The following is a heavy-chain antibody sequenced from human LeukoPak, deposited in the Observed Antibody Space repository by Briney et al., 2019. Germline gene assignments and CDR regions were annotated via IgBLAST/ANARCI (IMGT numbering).Heavy chain of an antibody. CDR2: ISAYNGNT. CDR1: GYTFSGYG. CDR3: ARDRDQLLLSWFDP. Sequence: ASVKVSCKASGYTFSGYGISWVRQAPGQGLEWMGWISAYNGNTNYAQKLQGRITMTSDTSTSTAYMELRSLRSDDTAVYYCARDRDQLLLSWFDPWGQGTLVTVSS. J-gene: IGHJ5*02. V-gene: IGHV1-18*01. D-gene: IGHD2-2*01.